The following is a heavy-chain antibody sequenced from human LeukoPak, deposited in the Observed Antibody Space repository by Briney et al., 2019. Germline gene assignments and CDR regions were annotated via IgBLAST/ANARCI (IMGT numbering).Heavy chain of an antibody. J-gene: IGHJ5*02. D-gene: IGHD3-10*01. CDR2: ISWSSGSI. V-gene: IGHV3-9*01. Sequence: PGSSLRLSCAASGFTFDEYAMHWVRHGPGKGLEWVSGISWSSGSIEYVDSVKSRFTISRDNSKNSPYSQMNSLRADDTALQYCAKDMGFMVRGPLGSWGQGTLVTVSS. CDR3: AKDMGFMVRGPLGS. CDR1: GFTFDEYA.